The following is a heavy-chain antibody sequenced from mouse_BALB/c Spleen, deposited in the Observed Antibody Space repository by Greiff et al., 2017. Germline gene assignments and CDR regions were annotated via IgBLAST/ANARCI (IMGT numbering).Heavy chain of an antibody. Sequence: QVQLQQPGAELVRPGASVKLSCKASGYTFTSYWINWVKQRPGQGLEWIGNIYPSDSYTNYNQKFKDKATLTVDKSSSTAYMQLSSPTSEDSAVYYCTRSAHRYDGVFDYWGQGTTLTVSS. CDR3: TRSAHRYDGVFDY. CDR2: IYPSDSYT. J-gene: IGHJ2*01. CDR1: GYTFTSYW. V-gene: IGHV1-69*02. D-gene: IGHD2-14*01.